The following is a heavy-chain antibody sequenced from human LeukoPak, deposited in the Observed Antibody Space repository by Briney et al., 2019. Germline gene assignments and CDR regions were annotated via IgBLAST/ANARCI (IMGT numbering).Heavy chain of an antibody. J-gene: IGHJ3*02. CDR2: ISYDGRNK. D-gene: IGHD1-26*01. Sequence: GRSLRLSCAASAFIFSNYAMHWVLQAPGKGLEWVAVISYDGRNKYYADSVKGRFTISRDNSKNTLYVQMNSLRSEDTAMYYCARELIVGGNSWGAFDIWGQGTMVTVSS. CDR3: ARELIVGGNSWGAFDI. CDR1: AFIFSNYA. V-gene: IGHV3-33*01.